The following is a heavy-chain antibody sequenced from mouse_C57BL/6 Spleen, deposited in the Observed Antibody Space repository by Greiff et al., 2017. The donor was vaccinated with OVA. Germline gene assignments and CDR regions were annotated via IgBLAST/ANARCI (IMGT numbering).Heavy chain of an antibody. CDR2: IYIGNGYT. V-gene: IGHV1-58*01. Sequence: EVKLEESGAELVRPGSSVKMSCKTSGYTFTSYGINWVKQRPGQGLEWIGYIYIGNGYTEYNEKFKGKATLTSDTSSSTAYMQLSSLTSEDSAIYFCARGPYYGNYPYDFDYWGQGTTLTVSS. CDR3: ARGPYYGNYPYDFDY. D-gene: IGHD2-10*01. J-gene: IGHJ2*01. CDR1: GYTFTSYG.